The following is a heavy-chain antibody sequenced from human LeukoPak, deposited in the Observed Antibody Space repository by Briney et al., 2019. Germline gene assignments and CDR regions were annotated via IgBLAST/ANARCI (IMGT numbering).Heavy chain of an antibody. J-gene: IGHJ5*02. Sequence: GASVKVSCKASGGTFSSCAISWVRQAPGQGLEWMGGIIPIFGTANYAQKFQGRVTITADKSTSTAYMELSSLRSEDTAVYYCASGPGIAAAGTWFDPWGQGTLVTVSS. CDR2: IIPIFGTA. V-gene: IGHV1-69*06. CDR1: GGTFSSCA. D-gene: IGHD6-13*01. CDR3: ASGPGIAAAGTWFDP.